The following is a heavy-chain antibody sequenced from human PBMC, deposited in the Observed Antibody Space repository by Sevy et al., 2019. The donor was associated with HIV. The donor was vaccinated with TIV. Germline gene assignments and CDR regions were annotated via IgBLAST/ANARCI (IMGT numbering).Heavy chain of an antibody. J-gene: IGHJ4*02. CDR3: ARGGSGTTVTTIDY. Sequence: SETLSLTCTVSGGSISSGGYYWNWIRQHPGKGLEWIAYIYFSGNTYYNPSLKSRLTISVDTSKSQFSLKLRSVTAADSDVYYCARGGSGTTVTTIDYWGQGTLVTVSS. CDR1: GGSISSGGYY. D-gene: IGHD4-17*01. CDR2: IYFSGNT. V-gene: IGHV4-31*03.